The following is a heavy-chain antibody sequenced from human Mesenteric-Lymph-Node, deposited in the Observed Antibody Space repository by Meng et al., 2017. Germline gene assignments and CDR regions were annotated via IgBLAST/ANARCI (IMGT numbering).Heavy chain of an antibody. CDR1: GFTFSSYA. CDR3: AKNVVGNENWFDP. Sequence: GGSLRLSCAASGFTFSSYAMNWVRQAPGKGLEWVSATLAGGSTTFFADSVKGRFTISRDNSKNTLYLQMNSLRAEDTAVYYCAKNVVGNENWFDPWGQGTLVTVSS. V-gene: IGHV3-23*01. D-gene: IGHD6-19*01. CDR2: TLAGGSTT. J-gene: IGHJ5*02.